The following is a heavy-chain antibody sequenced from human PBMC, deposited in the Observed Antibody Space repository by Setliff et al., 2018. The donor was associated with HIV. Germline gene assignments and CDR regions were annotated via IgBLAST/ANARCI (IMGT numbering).Heavy chain of an antibody. CDR2: IHSSGST. CDR3: ASSFFGSGTYYNDLAY. V-gene: IGHV4-61*02. D-gene: IGHD3-10*01. Sequence: SETLSLTCTVSGGSISSGTYYWSWIRQPAGKGLEWIGRIHSSGSTNYNLSLKSRVTISVDMSKNQFSLKLSSVTAADTAVYYCASSFFGSGTYYNDLAYWGQGILVTVS. CDR1: GGSISSGTYY. J-gene: IGHJ4*02.